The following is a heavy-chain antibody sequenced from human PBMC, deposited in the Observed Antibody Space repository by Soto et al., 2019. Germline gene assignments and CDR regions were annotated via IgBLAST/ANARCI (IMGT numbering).Heavy chain of an antibody. Sequence: PGESLKISCKGSGYNFTSYWIVWVLQMPWKGLEWMGIIYPADSDTSYSPSFQGQVTISADKSISTAYLQWSSLKASDTAMYYCARVRYSAGYYFDYWGQGTLVTVSS. J-gene: IGHJ4*02. D-gene: IGHD6-13*01. V-gene: IGHV5-51*01. CDR2: IYPADSDT. CDR3: ARVRYSAGYYFDY. CDR1: GYNFTSYW.